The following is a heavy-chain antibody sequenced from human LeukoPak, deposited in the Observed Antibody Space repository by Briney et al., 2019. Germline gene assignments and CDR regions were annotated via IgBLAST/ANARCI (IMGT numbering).Heavy chain of an antibody. CDR3: SKGANIGGDYGVFDY. Sequence: GGSLRLSCAASGFSFSSYGMHWVRQAPGKGLEWVSGTNGGGDYTYYADSVRGRISISRDNSDNTLYLQMSSLRADDTAVYYCSKGANIGGDYGVFDYWGQGTLVTVSS. V-gene: IGHV3-23*01. CDR1: GFSFSSYG. CDR2: TNGGGDYT. J-gene: IGHJ4*02. D-gene: IGHD4-17*01.